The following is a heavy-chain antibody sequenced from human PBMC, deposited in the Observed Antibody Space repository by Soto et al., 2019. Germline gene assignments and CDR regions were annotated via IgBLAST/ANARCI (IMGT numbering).Heavy chain of an antibody. J-gene: IGHJ4*02. CDR3: ARAGDIVVVPAARAFDY. CDR1: GGTFSSYA. Sequence: QVQLVQSGAEVKKPGSSVKVSCKASGGTFSSYAISWVRQAPGQGLEWMGGIIPICGTANYAQKFQGRVTITADESTSTAYMELSSLRSEDTAVYYCARAGDIVVVPAARAFDYWGQGTLVTVSS. CDR2: IIPICGTA. V-gene: IGHV1-69*01. D-gene: IGHD2-2*01.